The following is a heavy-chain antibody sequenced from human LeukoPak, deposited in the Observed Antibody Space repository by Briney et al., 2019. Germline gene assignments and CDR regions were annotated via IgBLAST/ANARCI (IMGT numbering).Heavy chain of an antibody. CDR3: ASVPVYYDILTGYYDTTFDY. CDR1: GGSFSGYY. V-gene: IGHV4-34*01. J-gene: IGHJ4*02. D-gene: IGHD3-9*01. Sequence: PSETLSLTCAVYGGSFSGYYWSWICQPPGKGLEWIGEINHSGSTNYNPSLKSRVTISVDTSKNQFSLKLSSVTAADTAVYYCASVPVYYDILTGYYDTTFDYWGQGTLVTVSS. CDR2: INHSGST.